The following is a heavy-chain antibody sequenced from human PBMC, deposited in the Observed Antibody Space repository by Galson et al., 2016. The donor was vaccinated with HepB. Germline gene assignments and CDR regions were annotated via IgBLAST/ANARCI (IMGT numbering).Heavy chain of an antibody. CDR1: GFIFSSYG. V-gene: IGHV3-33*01. J-gene: IGHJ6*02. CDR2: IWCAGSNK. Sequence: SLRLSCAASGFIFSSYGMPWVRQAPGKGLEWVAAIWCAGSNKYYADSVKGRFTISRDNDKNSVYLQMNSLRDWDSALYCCARGRTKWKTFYFTNVWGQRTTVTVSS. CDR3: ARGRTKWKTFYFTNV. D-gene: IGHD2/OR15-2a*01.